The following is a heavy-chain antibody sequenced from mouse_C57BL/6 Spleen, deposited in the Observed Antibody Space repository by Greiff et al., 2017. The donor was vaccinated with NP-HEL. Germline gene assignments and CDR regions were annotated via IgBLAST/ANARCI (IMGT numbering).Heavy chain of an antibody. CDR3: TRVYSNYYAMDY. Sequence: EVMLVESGGGLVQPGGSMKLSCAASGFTFSDAWMDWVRQSPEKGLEWVAEIRNKANNHATYYAESVKGRFTISRDDSKSSVYLQMNSLRAEDTGIYYCTRVYSNYYAMDYWGQGTSVTVSS. CDR1: GFTFSDAW. CDR2: IRNKANNHAT. J-gene: IGHJ4*01. V-gene: IGHV6-6*01. D-gene: IGHD2-5*01.